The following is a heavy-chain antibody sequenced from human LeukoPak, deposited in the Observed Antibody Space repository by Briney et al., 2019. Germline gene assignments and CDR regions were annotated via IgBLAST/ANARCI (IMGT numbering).Heavy chain of an antibody. CDR1: GGSISSSY. Sequence: PSETLSLTCTVSGGSISSSYWSWIRQPPGKGLEWIGYIYYTGSTTYNPSLKSRVTISVDTSKNQFSLKLSSVTAADTAVYYCAGSPVWRLGAVPWGQGTLSPSPQ. CDR3: AGSPVWRLGAVP. J-gene: IGHJ5*02. D-gene: IGHD3-3*01. CDR2: IYYTGST. V-gene: IGHV4-59*01.